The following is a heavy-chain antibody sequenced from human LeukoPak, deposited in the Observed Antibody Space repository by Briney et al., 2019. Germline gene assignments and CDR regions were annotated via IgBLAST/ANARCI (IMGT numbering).Heavy chain of an antibody. V-gene: IGHV4-59*01. J-gene: IGHJ6*03. CDR3: IGSSSSSEYYYYMDV. Sequence: SETLSLTCTVSGDSISSYYWSWIRQPPGKGLEWIGYIYYTGITNYNPSLKSRVTISIDTSKNQFSLTLSSVTAADTAVYYCIGSSSSSEYYYYMDVWGKGTTVTVSS. CDR1: GDSISSYY. D-gene: IGHD6-6*01. CDR2: IYYTGIT.